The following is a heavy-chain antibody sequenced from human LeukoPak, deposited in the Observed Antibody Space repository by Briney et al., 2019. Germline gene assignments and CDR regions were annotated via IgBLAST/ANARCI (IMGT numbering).Heavy chain of an antibody. CDR3: ARDGAPYYDILTGYNHQVDYGMDV. Sequence: PSETLSLTCTVSGGSVSSGSNYWSWIRQPPGKGLEWVGYIYYSGSANYNPSLKSRVTISVDTSKNQFSLKLSAVTAADTAVYYCARDGAPYYDILTGYNHQVDYGMDVWGQGTTVTVSS. CDR2: IYYSGSA. J-gene: IGHJ6*02. CDR1: GGSVSSGSNY. V-gene: IGHV4-61*01. D-gene: IGHD3-9*01.